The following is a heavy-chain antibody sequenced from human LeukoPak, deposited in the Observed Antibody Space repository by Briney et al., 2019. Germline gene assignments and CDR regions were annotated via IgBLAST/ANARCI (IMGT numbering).Heavy chain of an antibody. V-gene: IGHV1-18*01. J-gene: IGHJ4*02. D-gene: IGHD3-9*01. CDR2: ISAYNGNT. Sequence: ASAKVSCKASGYTFTSYGISWVRQAPGQGLEWMGWISAYNGNTNYAQKLQGRVTMTTDTSTSTAYMELRSLRSDDTAVYYCARVHYDILTGYCDYWGQGTLVTVSS. CDR1: GYTFTSYG. CDR3: ARVHYDILTGYCDY.